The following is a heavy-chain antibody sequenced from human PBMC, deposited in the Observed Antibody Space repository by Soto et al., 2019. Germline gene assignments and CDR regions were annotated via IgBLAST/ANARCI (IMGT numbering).Heavy chain of an antibody. CDR2: IYNGGTT. CDR1: GVSVRRFY. J-gene: IGHJ4*02. V-gene: IGHV4-59*02. Sequence: QVQLQESGPGLVKPSETLSLTCTVSGVSVRRFYYSWVRQSPGKGLEWIGNIYNGGTTNYNPSLRVGVAILVDPSKNQLPVTLPPRPPANPPFYSCVQTPGGPVFDFWGKETLATAPQ. CDR3: VQTPGGPVFDF.